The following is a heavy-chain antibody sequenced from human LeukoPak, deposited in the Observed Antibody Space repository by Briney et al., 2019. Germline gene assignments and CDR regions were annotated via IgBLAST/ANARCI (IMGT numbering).Heavy chain of an antibody. J-gene: IGHJ4*02. CDR1: GFTFSSYE. V-gene: IGHV3-23*01. CDR3: AKHSHYNDSSGYYERIFDY. Sequence: GGSLRLSCAASGFTFSSYEMNWVRQAPGKGLEWVSTISGSGASTYYADSVKGRFTISRDNSKNTLFLQMNSLRAEDTAAYYCAKHSHYNDSSGYYERIFDYWGQGTLVTVSS. CDR2: ISGSGAST. D-gene: IGHD3-22*01.